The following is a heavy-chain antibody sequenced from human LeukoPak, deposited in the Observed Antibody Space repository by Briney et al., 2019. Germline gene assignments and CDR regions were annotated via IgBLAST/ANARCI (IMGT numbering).Heavy chain of an antibody. Sequence: GASVKVSCKASGYTFTNYVMHWVRQAPGQRLEWMGWINAGNGNTKYSQNFQGRVTITRDTSVSTAYMELSSLTSEDTAVYYCARYFDWWDYWGQGTLVTVSS. CDR2: INAGNGNT. CDR1: GYTFTNYV. V-gene: IGHV1-3*01. D-gene: IGHD3-9*01. CDR3: ARYFDWWDY. J-gene: IGHJ4*02.